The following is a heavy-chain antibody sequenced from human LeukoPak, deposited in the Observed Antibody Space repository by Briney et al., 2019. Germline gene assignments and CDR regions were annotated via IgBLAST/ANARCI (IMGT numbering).Heavy chain of an antibody. V-gene: IGHV3-7*01. CDR3: ARDPSSYYYYMDV. J-gene: IGHJ6*03. CDR2: IKQDGSEK. CDR1: GFTFSSYW. Sequence: GGSLILSCAASGFTFSSYWMSWVRQVPGKGQEWVANIKQDGSEKYYVDSVKGRFTISRDNAKNSLYLQMNSLRAEDTAVYCCARDPSSYYYYMDVWGKGTTVTASS.